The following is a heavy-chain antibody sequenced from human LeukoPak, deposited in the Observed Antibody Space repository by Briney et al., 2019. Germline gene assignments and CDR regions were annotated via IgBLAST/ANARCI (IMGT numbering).Heavy chain of an antibody. V-gene: IGHV3-7*01. CDR3: ARLYSSSFRFYYSPHYGMDV. CDR1: GFAFSTYW. J-gene: IGHJ6*02. CDR2: IKQDGSEK. Sequence: GGSLRLSCAASGFAFSTYWMSWVRQAPGKGLEWVANIKQDGSEKYYVDSVKGRFTISRDNAKNSLYLKMNSLNAEDTAVYYCARLYSSSFRFYYSPHYGMDVWGHGTTVTVSS. D-gene: IGHD6-13*01.